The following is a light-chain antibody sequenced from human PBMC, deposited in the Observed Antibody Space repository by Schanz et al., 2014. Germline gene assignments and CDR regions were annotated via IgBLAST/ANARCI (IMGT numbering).Light chain of an antibody. CDR2: DVS. V-gene: IGLV2-14*01. J-gene: IGLJ2*01. CDR1: SSDVGAYTY. CDR3: SSYTSSSTVL. Sequence: QSALTQPPSASGSPGQSVTISCTGTSSDVGAYTYVSWYQQHPGKAPKLMIYDVSIRPSGVSNRFSGSKSGNTASLTISGLQAEEEDDYYCSSYTSSSTVLFGGATKLTVL.